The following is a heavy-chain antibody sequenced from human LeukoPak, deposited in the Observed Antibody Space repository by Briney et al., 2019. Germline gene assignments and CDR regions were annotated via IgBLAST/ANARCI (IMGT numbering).Heavy chain of an antibody. CDR3: AKVNQDIVVVPAAIDY. V-gene: IGHV3-23*01. J-gene: IGHJ4*02. CDR1: GFTFSSYA. D-gene: IGHD2-2*02. CDR2: ISGSGGST. Sequence: PGGSLRLSCAASGFTFSSYAMSWVRQAPGKGLEWVSAISGSGGSTYYADSVKGRFTISRDNSKNTLYLQMNSLRAEDTAVYYCAKVNQDIVVVPAAIDYWGQGTLVTVSS.